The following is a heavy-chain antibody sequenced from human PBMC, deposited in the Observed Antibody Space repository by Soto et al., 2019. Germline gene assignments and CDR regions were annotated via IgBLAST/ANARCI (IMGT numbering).Heavy chain of an antibody. CDR1: GFTFSSYW. CDR2: INSDGSST. V-gene: IGHV3-74*01. J-gene: IGHJ6*02. Sequence: AGGSLRLSCAASGFTFSSYWMHWVRQAPGKGLVWVSRINSDGSSTSYADSVKGRFTISRDNAKNTLYLQMNSLRAEDTAVYYCVRGVATSLHYYYGMDVWGQGTTVTVSS. CDR3: VRGVATSLHYYYGMDV. D-gene: IGHD5-12*01.